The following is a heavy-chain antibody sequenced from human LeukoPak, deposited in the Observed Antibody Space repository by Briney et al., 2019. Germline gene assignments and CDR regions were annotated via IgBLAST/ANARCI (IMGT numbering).Heavy chain of an antibody. V-gene: IGHV4-61*01. CDR1: GGSVSSGSYY. CDR2: VYYSGST. J-gene: IGHJ4*02. CDR3: VGEEYGTGSYYKSSD. D-gene: IGHD3-10*01. Sequence: SETLSLTRTVSGGSVSSGSYYWSWIRQPPGKGLEWIGNVYYSGSTNYNRSLKSRVTISVDTSKNQFSLRLSSVTAADTAVYYCVGEEYGTGSYYKSSDWGQGTLVTVSS.